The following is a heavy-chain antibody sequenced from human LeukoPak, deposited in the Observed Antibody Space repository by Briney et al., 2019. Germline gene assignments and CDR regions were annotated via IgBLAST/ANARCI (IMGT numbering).Heavy chain of an antibody. Sequence: GGSLRLSCAASGFTFSSYAMSWVRQAPGKGLEWVSAISGSGGSTYYADSAKGRLTISRDNSKNTLYLQMNSLKTEDTAVYYCTTDNAAAWAFDIWGQGTMVTVSS. D-gene: IGHD6-13*01. J-gene: IGHJ3*02. CDR3: TTDNAAAWAFDI. CDR1: GFTFSSYA. V-gene: IGHV3-23*01. CDR2: ISGSGGST.